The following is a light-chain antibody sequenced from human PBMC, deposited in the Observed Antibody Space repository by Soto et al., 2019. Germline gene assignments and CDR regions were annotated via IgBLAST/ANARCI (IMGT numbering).Light chain of an antibody. CDR2: GAS. Sequence: SKIVSSTYLAWYQQKPGQAPRLLIYGASSRATGIPDRFSGSGSGTDFILASSAVAADELTLYCGQSRSCWPCTLGQGTKVDIK. J-gene: IGKJ1*01. V-gene: IGKV3D-20*02. CDR1: KIVSSTY. CDR3: QSRSCWPCT.